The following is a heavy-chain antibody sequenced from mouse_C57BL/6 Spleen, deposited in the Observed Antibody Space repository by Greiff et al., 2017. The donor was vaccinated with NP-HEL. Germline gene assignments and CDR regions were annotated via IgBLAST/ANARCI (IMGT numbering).Heavy chain of an antibody. CDR3: AREGGFAY. V-gene: IGHV1-50*01. CDR1: GYTFTSYW. J-gene: IGHJ3*01. Sequence: QVQLQQPGAELVKPGASVKLSCKASGYTFTSYWMQWVKQRPGQGLEWIGEIDPSDSYTNYNQKFKGKATLTVDTSSSTAYMQLSSLTSEDSAVYYCAREGGFAYWGQGTLVTVSA. CDR2: IDPSDSYT. D-gene: IGHD1-1*02.